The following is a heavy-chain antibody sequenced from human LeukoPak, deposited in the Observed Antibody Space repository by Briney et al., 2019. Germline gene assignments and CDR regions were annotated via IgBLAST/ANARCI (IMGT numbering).Heavy chain of an antibody. J-gene: IGHJ5*02. Sequence: PGGSLRLSCAASGFPFRTYEMSWVRQAPGKGLEWISYISSSGNTIYYADSVKGRFTISRDNAKNSLYLQMNSLRVEDTALYYCASAFYGSGSYVNWFDPWGQGTLVTVSS. CDR2: ISSSGNTI. CDR1: GFPFRTYE. CDR3: ASAFYGSGSYVNWFDP. D-gene: IGHD3-10*01. V-gene: IGHV3-48*03.